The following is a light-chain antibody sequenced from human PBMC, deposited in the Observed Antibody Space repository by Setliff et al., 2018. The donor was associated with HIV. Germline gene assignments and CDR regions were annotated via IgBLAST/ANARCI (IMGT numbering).Light chain of an antibody. CDR2: LEGSGSY. CDR1: SGHSSYI. V-gene: IGLV4-60*03. J-gene: IGLJ2*01. CDR3: ETWDSNTRV. Sequence: QSALAQSSSASASLGSSVKLTCTLSSGHSSYIIAWHQQQPGKAPRYLMKLEGSGSYNKGSGVPDRFSGSSSGADRYLTISNLHSEDEADYYCETWDSNTRVFGGGTKVTVL.